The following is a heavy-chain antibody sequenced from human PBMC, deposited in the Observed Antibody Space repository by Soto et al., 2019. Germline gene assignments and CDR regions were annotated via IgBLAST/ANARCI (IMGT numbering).Heavy chain of an antibody. J-gene: IGHJ5*02. V-gene: IGHV1-69*08. Sequence: QVQLVQSGAEVKKPGSSVKVSCKASGGTFSSYTISWVRQAPGQGLEWMGRIIPILGIANYAQKFQGRVTITTDRSTRTAYMELSSLRSEDTAVYYCARDGPNSSSWYSWWCDPWGQGTLVTVSS. CDR1: GGTFSSYT. CDR3: ARDGPNSSSWYSWWCDP. D-gene: IGHD6-13*01. CDR2: IIPILGIA.